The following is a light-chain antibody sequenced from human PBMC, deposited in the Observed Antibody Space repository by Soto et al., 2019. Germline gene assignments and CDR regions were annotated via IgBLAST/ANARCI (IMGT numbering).Light chain of an antibody. Sequence: EIVLTQSPATLSLSPGERATLFCRASQSVSSYLAWYQQKPGQAPRLLIYDALNRATGIPARFSGSGSGTDFTLTISRLEPEDFAVYYCTQRSNWPPLTFGGGTKVQIK. J-gene: IGKJ4*01. CDR3: TQRSNWPPLT. CDR2: DAL. CDR1: QSVSSY. V-gene: IGKV3-11*01.